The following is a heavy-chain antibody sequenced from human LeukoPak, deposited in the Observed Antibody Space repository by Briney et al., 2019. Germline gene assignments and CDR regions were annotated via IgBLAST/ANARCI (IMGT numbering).Heavy chain of an antibody. CDR1: GGSISSYY. V-gene: IGHV4-59*01. J-gene: IGHJ3*02. CDR3: AGDYYDSSGTGAFDI. D-gene: IGHD3-22*01. Sequence: SETLSLTCTVSGGSISSYYWSWIRQPPGKGLEWIGYIYYSGSTNYNPSLKSRVTISVDTSKNQFSLKLSSVTAADTAVYYCAGDYYDSSGTGAFDIWGQGTMVTVSS. CDR2: IYYSGST.